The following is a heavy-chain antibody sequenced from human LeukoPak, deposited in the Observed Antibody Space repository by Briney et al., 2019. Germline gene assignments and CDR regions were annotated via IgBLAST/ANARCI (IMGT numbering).Heavy chain of an antibody. Sequence: PGGSLRLSCAASGFTFTNFAMSWVRQAPGKGLEWVSSISSSSSYIYYADSVKGRFTISRDNAKNSLYLQMNSLRAEDTAVYYCARATLGGHDDAFDIWGQGTMVTVSS. CDR1: GFTFTNFA. CDR2: ISSSSSYI. CDR3: ARATLGGHDDAFDI. D-gene: IGHD3-16*01. J-gene: IGHJ3*02. V-gene: IGHV3-21*01.